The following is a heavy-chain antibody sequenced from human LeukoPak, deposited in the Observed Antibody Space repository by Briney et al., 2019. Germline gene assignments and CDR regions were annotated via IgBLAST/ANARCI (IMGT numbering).Heavy chain of an antibody. CDR3: ARPYCSGGSCYSVFDY. D-gene: IGHD2-15*01. CDR2: ISSSSSYI. V-gene: IGHV3-21*01. CDR1: GFTFSSYS. Sequence: PGGSLRLSCAASGFTFSSYSMNWVRQAPGKGLEWVSFISSSSSYIYYADSVKGRFTISRDNAKNSLYLQMNSLRAEDTAVYYCARPYCSGGSCYSVFDYWGQGTLVTVSS. J-gene: IGHJ4*02.